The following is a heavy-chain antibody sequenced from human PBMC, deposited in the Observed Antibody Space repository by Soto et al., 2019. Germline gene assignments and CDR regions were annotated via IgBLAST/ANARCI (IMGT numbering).Heavy chain of an antibody. V-gene: IGHV3-23*01. Sequence: EVQLLESGGGLVQPGGSLRLSCAASGFTFSSYAMSWVRQAPGKGLEWVSAISGSGGSTYYADSVKGGFTISRDNSKNTLYLQMNSLRAEDTAVYYCAKGQGSGHYYYYYGMDVWGQGTTVTVSS. J-gene: IGHJ6*02. CDR1: GFTFSSYA. D-gene: IGHD3-3*01. CDR3: AKGQGSGHYYYYYGMDV. CDR2: ISGSGGST.